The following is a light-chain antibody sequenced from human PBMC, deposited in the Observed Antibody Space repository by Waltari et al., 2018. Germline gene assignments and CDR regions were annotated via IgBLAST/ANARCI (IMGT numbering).Light chain of an antibody. J-gene: IGLJ2*01. Sequence: SSVLTQPPSVSVAPGQTATITCGGNNIGSKSVHRYQQKPGQAPVLVVYDDDVRPSGIPERISGSNSANTATLTINRVEVGDEAAYFCQVWDNYADHVIFGGGTKLTVL. V-gene: IGLV3-21*02. CDR3: QVWDNYADHVI. CDR2: DDD. CDR1: NIGSKS.